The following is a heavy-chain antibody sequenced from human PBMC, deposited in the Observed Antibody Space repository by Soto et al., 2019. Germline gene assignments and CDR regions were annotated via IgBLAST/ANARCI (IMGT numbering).Heavy chain of an antibody. CDR1: GGTFSSYA. CDR3: ARGSYCSSTRCYQFVVVEKRYYYYGIDV. V-gene: IGHV1-69*06. D-gene: IGHD2-2*01. Sequence: QVQLVQSGAEVKKPGSSVKVSCKASGGTFSSYAISWVRQAPGQWLEWMGGIIPIFGTANYAQKFQGRVTITADKSTSTAYMELSSLRSEDTAVYYCARGSYCSSTRCYQFVVVEKRYYYYGIDVWGQGTTVTVSS. CDR2: IIPIFGTA. J-gene: IGHJ6*02.